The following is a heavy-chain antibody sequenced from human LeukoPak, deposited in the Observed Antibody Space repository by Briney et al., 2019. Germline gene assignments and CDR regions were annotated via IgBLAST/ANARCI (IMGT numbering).Heavy chain of an antibody. CDR2: IYYSGST. Sequence: ASETLSLTCTVSGGSISSYYWSWIRQPPGKGLEWIGYIYYSGSTNYNPSLKSRVTISVDTSKNQFSLKLSSVTAADTAVYYCARLTRWLQFDYWGQGTLVTVSS. CDR3: ARLTRWLQFDY. J-gene: IGHJ4*02. V-gene: IGHV4-59*08. D-gene: IGHD2-2*01. CDR1: GGSISSYY.